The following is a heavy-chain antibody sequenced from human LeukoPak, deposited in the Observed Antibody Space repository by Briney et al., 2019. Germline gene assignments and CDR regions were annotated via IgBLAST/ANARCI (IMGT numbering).Heavy chain of an antibody. V-gene: IGHV3-21*01. Sequence: GGSLRLSRAASGFTFSSYSMNWVRQAPGKGLEWVSSISSSSSYIYYADSVKGRFTISRDNAKNSLYLQMNSLRAEDTAVYYCAKDWGDGYNNWGQGTLVTVSS. CDR1: GFTFSSYS. D-gene: IGHD5-24*01. J-gene: IGHJ4*02. CDR2: ISSSSSYI. CDR3: AKDWGDGYNN.